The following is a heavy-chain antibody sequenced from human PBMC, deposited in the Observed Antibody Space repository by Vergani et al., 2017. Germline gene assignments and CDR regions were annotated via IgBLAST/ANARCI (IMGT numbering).Heavy chain of an antibody. CDR1: GYTFTSYG. CDR3: AGEQWLPVDYFDY. Sequence: QVQLVQSGAEVKKLGAPVNVSCKASGYTFTSYGISWVRQAPGQGLDWMGWISDYNGNTNNARKLQGRVTLTTDTSTNTAYMELGSLRSDDTAVYYCAGEQWLPVDYFDYWGQGTLVTVSS. V-gene: IGHV1-18*04. J-gene: IGHJ4*02. CDR2: ISDYNGNT. D-gene: IGHD6-19*01.